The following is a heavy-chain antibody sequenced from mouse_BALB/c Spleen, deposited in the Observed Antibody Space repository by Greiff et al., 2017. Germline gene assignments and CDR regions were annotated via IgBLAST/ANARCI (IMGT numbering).Heavy chain of an antibody. J-gene: IGHJ3*01. CDR2: ISSGGSYT. V-gene: IGHV5-6-4*01. D-gene: IGHD2-1*01. Sequence: DVKLVESGGGLVKPGGSLKLSCAASGFTFSSYTMSWVRQTPEKRLEWVATISSGGSYTYYPDSVKGRFTISRDNAKNTLYLQMSSLKSEDTAMYYCTRDLPNGGCAYWGQGTLVTVSA. CDR1: GFTFSSYT. CDR3: TRDLPNGGCAY.